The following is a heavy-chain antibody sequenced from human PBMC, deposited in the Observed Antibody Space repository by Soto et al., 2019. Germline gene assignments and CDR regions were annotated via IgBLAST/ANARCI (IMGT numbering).Heavy chain of an antibody. D-gene: IGHD3-22*01. V-gene: IGHV3-53*01. CDR2: IYSGGST. Sequence: GSLRLSCAASGFTVSSNYMSWVRQAPGKGLEWVSVIYSGGSTYYADSVKGRFTISRDNSKNTLYLQMNSLRAEDTAVYYCARGSYYDSSGYSFDYWGQGTLVTVSS. CDR3: ARGSYYDSSGYSFDY. J-gene: IGHJ4*02. CDR1: GFTVSSNY.